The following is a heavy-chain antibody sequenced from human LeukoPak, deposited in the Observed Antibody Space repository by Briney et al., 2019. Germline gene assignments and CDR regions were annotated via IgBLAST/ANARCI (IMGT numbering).Heavy chain of an antibody. CDR3: ARDLYRIVVVPHYFDY. D-gene: IGHD3-22*01. CDR1: GFTFINFA. J-gene: IGHJ4*02. V-gene: IGHV3-7*01. CDR2: IKEDGSEK. Sequence: GESLRLSCEASGFTFINFAMNWVRQAPGKGLEWVANIKEDGSEKYYVDSVKGRFTISRDNAKKSLYLQMNSLRAEDTAVYYCARDLYRIVVVPHYFDYWGQGTLVTVSS.